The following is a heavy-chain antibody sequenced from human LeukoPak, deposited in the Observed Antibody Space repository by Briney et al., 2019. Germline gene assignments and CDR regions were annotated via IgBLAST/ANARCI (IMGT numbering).Heavy chain of an antibody. Sequence: GGSLRLSCAASGFTFDDYAMHWVRQVPGKGLEWVSTVSWKSDIIGYADSVKGRFTISRDNAKSSLYLQMNSLRVEDTALYYCVKSFYASPPAGMDVWGQGTTVTVSS. CDR2: VSWKSDII. CDR1: GFTFDDYA. CDR3: VKSFYASPPAGMDV. D-gene: IGHD2-2*01. J-gene: IGHJ6*02. V-gene: IGHV3-9*01.